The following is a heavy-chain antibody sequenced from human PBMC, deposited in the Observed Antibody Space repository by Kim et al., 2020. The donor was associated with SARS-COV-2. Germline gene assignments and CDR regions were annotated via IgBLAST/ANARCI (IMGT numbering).Heavy chain of an antibody. CDR3: ARGVAARPGTMDV. D-gene: IGHD6-6*01. CDR1: GFTFSTYW. CDR2: INSDESST. V-gene: IGHV3-74*01. Sequence: GGSLRLSCAAYGFTFSTYWMHWVRQAPGKGLVWVSRINSDESSTNYADSVKGRFTIPRDNAKNTQYLQMKSLRAEDTAIYYCARGVAARPGTMDVWSPGTTVTVSS. J-gene: IGHJ6*02.